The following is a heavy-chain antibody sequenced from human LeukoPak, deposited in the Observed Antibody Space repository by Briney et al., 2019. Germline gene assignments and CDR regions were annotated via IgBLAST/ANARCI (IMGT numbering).Heavy chain of an antibody. V-gene: IGHV3-7*04. D-gene: IGHD5-24*01. J-gene: IGHJ4*02. CDR1: GFPFSSYW. CDR2: IKQDGSKK. CDR3: TRVGYIDEGIDY. Sequence: GGSLRLSCVASGFPFSSYWMTWVREAPGKGLEWVANIKQDGSKKSYVDSVKGRFTISRDNAKNSLYLQMNSLRAEDTAIYYCTRVGYIDEGIDYWGQGTLVTVSS.